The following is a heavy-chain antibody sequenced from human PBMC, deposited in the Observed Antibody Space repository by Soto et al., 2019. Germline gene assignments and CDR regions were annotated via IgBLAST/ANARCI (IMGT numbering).Heavy chain of an antibody. Sequence: GGSLRLSCAASGFTFDDYTMHWVRQAPGKGLEWVSIISWDGGSTYYADSVKGRFTISRDNSKNSLYLQMNSLRTEDTALYYCAKDGDDFWSGYHFDYWGQGTLVTVSS. D-gene: IGHD3-3*01. CDR2: ISWDGGST. V-gene: IGHV3-43*01. J-gene: IGHJ4*02. CDR1: GFTFDDYT. CDR3: AKDGDDFWSGYHFDY.